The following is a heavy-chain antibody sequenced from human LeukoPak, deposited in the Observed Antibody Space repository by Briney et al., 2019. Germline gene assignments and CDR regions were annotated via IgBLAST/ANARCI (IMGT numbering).Heavy chain of an antibody. V-gene: IGHV4-61*02. CDR2: IYTSGST. Sequence: PSETLSLTCTVSGGSISSGSYYWSWIRQPAGKGLEWIGRIYTSGSTSYNPSLKSRVTISVDTSKNQFSLKLSSVTAADTAVYYCAREGRGSSSPFDYWGQGTLVTVSS. CDR1: GGSISSGSYY. CDR3: AREGRGSSSPFDY. J-gene: IGHJ4*02. D-gene: IGHD6-6*01.